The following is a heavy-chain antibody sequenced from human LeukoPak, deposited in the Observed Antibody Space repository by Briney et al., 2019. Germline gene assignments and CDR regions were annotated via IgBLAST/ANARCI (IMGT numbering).Heavy chain of an antibody. V-gene: IGHV4-59*01. CDR1: GGSISSYY. Sequence: PSETLSLTCTVSGGSISSYYWSWIRQAPGKGLEWIGYISYSGNTNYNPSLKSRVTISIDTSKHQFSLKLTSVTAADTAVYYCARGGGTFDYWGQGILVTVSS. D-gene: IGHD3-16*01. CDR3: ARGGGTFDY. J-gene: IGHJ4*02. CDR2: ISYSGNT.